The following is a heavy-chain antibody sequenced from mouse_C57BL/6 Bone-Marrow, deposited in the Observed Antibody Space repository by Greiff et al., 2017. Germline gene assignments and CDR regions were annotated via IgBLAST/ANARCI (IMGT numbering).Heavy chain of an antibody. V-gene: IGHV1-55*01. CDR1: GYTFTSYW. CDR2: IYPGSGST. D-gene: IGHD2-10*01. Sequence: QVQLQQPGAELVKPGASVKMSCKASGYTFTSYWITWVKQRPGQGLEWIGDIYPGSGSTNYNEKFKSKATLTVDTSSRAAYMQLSSLTSEDSAVYYCARPSYDNYWYFDVWGTGTTVTVSS. J-gene: IGHJ1*03. CDR3: ARPSYDNYWYFDV.